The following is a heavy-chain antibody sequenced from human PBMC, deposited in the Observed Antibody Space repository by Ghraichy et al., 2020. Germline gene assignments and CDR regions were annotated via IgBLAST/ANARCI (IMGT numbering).Heavy chain of an antibody. Sequence: GGSLRLSCAASGFTFSKYAMHWVRQAPGKGLEWVAVISYDGSEIYYADSVKGRVSISRDDTKNTLFLKMNSLRPEDTSVYFCARETTGWGIYDAFDVWGQGTMVTVSS. D-gene: IGHD3-16*01. CDR3: ARETTGWGIYDAFDV. V-gene: IGHV3-30*06. CDR1: GFTFSKYA. J-gene: IGHJ3*01. CDR2: ISYDGSEI.